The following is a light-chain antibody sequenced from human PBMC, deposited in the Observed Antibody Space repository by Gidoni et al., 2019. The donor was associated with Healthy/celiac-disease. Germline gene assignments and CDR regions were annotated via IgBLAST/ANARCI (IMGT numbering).Light chain of an antibody. CDR2: AAS. CDR3: QQSYSTPHT. Sequence: DIQMTQSPSSLSASVGDRVTITCRASQSISSYLNWDQQKPGKAPKLLIYAASSLPSGVPSRFSGSGSGTDFTLTISSLQPEDFATYYCQQSYSTPHTFGQGTKLEIK. V-gene: IGKV1-39*01. J-gene: IGKJ2*01. CDR1: QSISSY.